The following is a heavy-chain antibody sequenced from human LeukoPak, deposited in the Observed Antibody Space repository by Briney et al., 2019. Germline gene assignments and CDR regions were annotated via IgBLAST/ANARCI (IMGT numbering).Heavy chain of an antibody. CDR3: AKALNFWSGYQNY. J-gene: IGHJ4*02. V-gene: IGHV3-30*18. D-gene: IGHD3-3*01. CDR2: ISYDGSNK. CDR1: GFTFSSYG. Sequence: GGSLRLSCAASGFTFSSYGMHWVRQAPGKGLGWVAVISYDGSNKYYADSVKGRFTISRDNSKNTLYLQMNSLRAEDTAVYYCAKALNFWSGYQNYWGQGTLVTVSS.